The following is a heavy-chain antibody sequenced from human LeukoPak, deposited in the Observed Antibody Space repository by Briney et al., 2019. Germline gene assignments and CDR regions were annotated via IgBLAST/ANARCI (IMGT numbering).Heavy chain of an antibody. J-gene: IGHJ4*02. CDR3: ARIYDSSGYYGY. Sequence: EAPVKVSCKASGYTFTSYYLHWVRQAPGQGLEWMGIINPSGASGGSTNYAQKFQGRITMTRDTSTSTVYMELSSLRSEDTAVYYCARIYDSSGYYGYWGQGTLVTVSS. V-gene: IGHV1-46*01. CDR1: GYTFTSYY. CDR2: INPSGASGGST. D-gene: IGHD3-22*01.